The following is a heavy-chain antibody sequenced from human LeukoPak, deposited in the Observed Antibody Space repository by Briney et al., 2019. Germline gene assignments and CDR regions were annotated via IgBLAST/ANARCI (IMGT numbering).Heavy chain of an antibody. D-gene: IGHD2-2*01. V-gene: IGHV1-2*02. CDR2: INPNSGGT. CDR3: AFIGRYCSSTSCSFDY. J-gene: IGHJ4*02. Sequence: GASVKVSCKASGYTFTGYYMHWVRQAPGQGLEWMGWINPNSGGTNYAQKFQGRVTMTRDTSICTAYMELSRLRSDDTAVYYCAFIGRYCSSTSCSFDYWGQGTLVTVSS. CDR1: GYTFTGYY.